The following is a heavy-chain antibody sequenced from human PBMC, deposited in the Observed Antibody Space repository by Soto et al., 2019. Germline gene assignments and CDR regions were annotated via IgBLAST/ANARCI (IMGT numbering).Heavy chain of an antibody. CDR3: ARTVAGYFDY. J-gene: IGHJ4*02. Sequence: PSVKVSCKASGYTFTSSGISWVRQAPGQGPEWMGWISTYNGNTNYAQNLQGRVTMTTDTSTSTAYMELRGLRSDDTAVYYCARTVAGYFDYWGQGTLVTVSS. CDR2: ISTYNGNT. V-gene: IGHV1-18*01. D-gene: IGHD6-19*01. CDR1: GYTFTSSG.